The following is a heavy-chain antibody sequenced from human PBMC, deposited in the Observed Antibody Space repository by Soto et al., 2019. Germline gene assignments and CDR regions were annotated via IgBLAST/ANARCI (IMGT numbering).Heavy chain of an antibody. CDR3: ARDVGYNRQDY. Sequence: SETLSLTCTVSGGSISSYYWSWIRQPPGKGLEWIGYIYYSGSTNYNPSLKSRVTISVDTSKNQFSLKLSSVTAADTAVYYCARDVGYNRQDYWGLGTLVTVSS. D-gene: IGHD2-2*02. CDR2: IYYSGST. V-gene: IGHV4-59*01. CDR1: GGSISSYY. J-gene: IGHJ4*02.